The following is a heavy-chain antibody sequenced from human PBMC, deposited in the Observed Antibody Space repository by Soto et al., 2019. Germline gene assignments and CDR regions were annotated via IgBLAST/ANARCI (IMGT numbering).Heavy chain of an antibody. CDR3: ARIRSHYDSSGYYFDY. CDR1: GGSISNHY. Sequence: SETLSLTCSVSGGSISNHYWSWIRQPPGKGLEWIGYIYYNGNTNYNHSLKSRVTMSVDTSRNQISLKLTNMDPVDTATYYCARIRSHYDSSGYYFDYWGQGTPVTVSS. CDR2: IYYNGNT. J-gene: IGHJ4*02. V-gene: IGHV4-59*11. D-gene: IGHD3-22*01.